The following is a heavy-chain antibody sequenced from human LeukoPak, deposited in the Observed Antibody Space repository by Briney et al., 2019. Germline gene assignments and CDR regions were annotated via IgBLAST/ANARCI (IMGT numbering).Heavy chain of an antibody. J-gene: IGHJ4*02. CDR1: GGSFSGYH. Sequence: SETLSLTCAVYGGSFSGYHWSWIRQPPGKGLEYIRYIYYSGSTNYNPSLKSRVTISVDTSKNQFSLKLSSVTAADTAVYYCARDLGGNYRTFDYWGQGTLVTVSS. CDR2: IYYSGST. CDR3: ARDLGGNYRTFDY. V-gene: IGHV4-59*01. D-gene: IGHD3-16*02.